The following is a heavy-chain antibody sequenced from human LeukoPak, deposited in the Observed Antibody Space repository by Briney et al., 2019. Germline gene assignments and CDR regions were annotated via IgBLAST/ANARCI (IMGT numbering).Heavy chain of an antibody. CDR1: GGSISSYY. J-gene: IGHJ6*02. CDR3: ARHRTWNYYYGMDA. CDR2: IYYSGST. Sequence: PSETLSLTCTVSGGSISSYYWSWIRQPPGKGLEWIGYIYYSGSTNYNPSLKSRVTISVDTSKNQFSLKLSSVTAADTAVYYCARHRTWNYYYGMDAWGQGTTVTVSS. V-gene: IGHV4-59*08.